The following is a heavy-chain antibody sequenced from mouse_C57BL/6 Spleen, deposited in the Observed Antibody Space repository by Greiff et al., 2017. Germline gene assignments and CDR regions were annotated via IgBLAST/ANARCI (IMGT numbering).Heavy chain of an antibody. CDR3: ARKWTYDGYSDWWFDV. Sequence: QVQLQQSGAELVKPGASVKLSCKASGYTFTSYWMHWVKQRPGRGLEWIGRIDPNSGGTKYNEKFKSKATLPVDKPSSTAYMQLSSLTSEDSAVYYCARKWTYDGYSDWWFDVWGTGTTVTVSS. CDR1: GYTFTSYW. V-gene: IGHV1-72*01. CDR2: IDPNSGGT. D-gene: IGHD2-3*01. J-gene: IGHJ1*03.